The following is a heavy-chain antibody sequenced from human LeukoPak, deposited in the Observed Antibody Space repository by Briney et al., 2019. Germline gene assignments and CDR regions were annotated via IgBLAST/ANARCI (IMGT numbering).Heavy chain of an antibody. CDR2: IIPILGIA. J-gene: IGHJ4*02. Sequence: SVKVSCKASGGTFSSYAISWVRQAPGQGLEWMGRIIPILGIANYAQEFQGRVTITADKSTSTAYMELSSLRSEDTAVYYCARDSLAVTGGYWGQGTLVTVSS. CDR1: GGTFSSYA. D-gene: IGHD4-11*01. CDR3: ARDSLAVTGGY. V-gene: IGHV1-69*04.